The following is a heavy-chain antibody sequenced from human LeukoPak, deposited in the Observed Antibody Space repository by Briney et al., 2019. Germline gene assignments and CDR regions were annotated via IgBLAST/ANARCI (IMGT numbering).Heavy chain of an antibody. CDR2: STGSGGST. Sequence: GGSLRLSCAASGFTFSNYAMNWVRLAPGKGLEWVSASTGSGGSTYYADSVNGRFTITRDNSKNTLYLQMNSLRADDTAVYYCAKAVYNWNYVWFDPWGQGTLVTVSS. CDR3: AKAVYNWNYVWFDP. V-gene: IGHV3-23*01. J-gene: IGHJ5*02. CDR1: GFTFSNYA. D-gene: IGHD1-7*01.